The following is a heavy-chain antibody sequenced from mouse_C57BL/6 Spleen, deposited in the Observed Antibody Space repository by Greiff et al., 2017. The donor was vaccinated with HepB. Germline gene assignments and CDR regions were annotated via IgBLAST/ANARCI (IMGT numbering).Heavy chain of an antibody. Sequence: VQLQQPGTELVKPGASVKLSCKASGYTFTSYWMHWVKQRPGQGLEWIGNINPSNGGTNYNEKFKSKATLTVDKSSSTAYMQLSSLTSEDSAVYYCARSSTMISYYFDYWGQGTTLTVSS. CDR1: GYTFTSYW. CDR2: INPSNGGT. V-gene: IGHV1-53*01. D-gene: IGHD2-4*01. J-gene: IGHJ2*01. CDR3: ARSSTMISYYFDY.